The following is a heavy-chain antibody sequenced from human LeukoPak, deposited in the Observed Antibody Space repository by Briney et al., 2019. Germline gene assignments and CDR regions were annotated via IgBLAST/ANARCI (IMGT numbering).Heavy chain of an antibody. J-gene: IGHJ4*02. D-gene: IGHD1-1*01. CDR1: GFTFSIYS. Sequence: GGSLRLSCAASGFTFSIYSMNWVRQAPGKGLVWVSRINSDGSSTSYADSVKGRFTISRDNAENTLYLQINSLRAEDTAVYYCATDEAATGRLDYWGQGTLVTDSS. CDR2: INSDGSST. CDR3: ATDEAATGRLDY. V-gene: IGHV3-74*01.